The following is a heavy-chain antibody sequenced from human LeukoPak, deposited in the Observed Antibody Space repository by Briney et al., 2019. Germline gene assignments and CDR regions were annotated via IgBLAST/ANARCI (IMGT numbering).Heavy chain of an antibody. CDR2: IYSGGSI. D-gene: IGHD3-22*01. CDR3: AKAMAPYYSDSSGYYYGH. J-gene: IGHJ4*02. Sequence: PGGSLRLSCAASGFTVSSKYMSWVRQAPGKGLEWVSVIYSGGSIYYADSVKGRFTISRDNSKNTLYLQVNSLRAEDTAVYYCAKAMAPYYSDSSGYYYGHWGQGTLVTVSS. CDR1: GFTVSSKY. V-gene: IGHV3-53*01.